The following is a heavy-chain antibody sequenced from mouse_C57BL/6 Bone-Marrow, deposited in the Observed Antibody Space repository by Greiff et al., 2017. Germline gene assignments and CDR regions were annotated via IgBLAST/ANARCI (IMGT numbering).Heavy chain of an antibody. J-gene: IGHJ2*01. Sequence: QVQLQQPGAELVKPGASVKMSCKASGYTFTSYWITWVKQGPGQGLEWIGDIYPGSGSTNYNEKFKSKATLTVDTSSSTAYMQISSLTSEDSAVYYCARWRGLRRYYFDYWGQGTPLTVSS. V-gene: IGHV1-55*01. CDR3: ARWRGLRRYYFDY. D-gene: IGHD2-2*01. CDR2: IYPGSGST. CDR1: GYTFTSYW.